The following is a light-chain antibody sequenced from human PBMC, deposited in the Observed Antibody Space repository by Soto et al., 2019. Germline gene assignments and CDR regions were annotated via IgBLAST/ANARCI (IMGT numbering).Light chain of an antibody. CDR1: QSVSSSY. J-gene: IGKJ2*01. V-gene: IGKV3-20*01. CDR2: GAS. Sequence: EIVLTQSPGTLSLSPGERATLSCRASQSVSSSYLAWYQQKPGQAPRLLIYGASSRATGIPDRFSGSGSGTDFTLTISRLEPEDFAVYYSQQYGSSPYTFRRGTELQIK. CDR3: QQYGSSPYT.